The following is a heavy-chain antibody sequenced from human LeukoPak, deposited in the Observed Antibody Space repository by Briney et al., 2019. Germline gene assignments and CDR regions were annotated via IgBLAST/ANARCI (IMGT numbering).Heavy chain of an antibody. Sequence: SQTLPLTCTVSGGSISSGGYYWSWIRQHPGKGLEWIGYIYHSGSTYYNPSLKSRVTISVDRSKNQFSLKLSSVTAADTAVYYCARVGPGEIEVDYWGQGTLVTVSS. CDR1: GGSISSGGYY. CDR3: ARVGPGEIEVDY. CDR2: IYHSGST. D-gene: IGHD1-14*01. V-gene: IGHV4-30-2*01. J-gene: IGHJ4*02.